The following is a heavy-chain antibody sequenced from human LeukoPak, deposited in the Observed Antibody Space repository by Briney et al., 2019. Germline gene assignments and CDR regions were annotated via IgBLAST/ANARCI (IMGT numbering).Heavy chain of an antibody. Sequence: GESLKISCKGSGYSFTSYWISWVRQMPGKGLEWMGRIDPSDSYTNYSPSFQGHVTISADKSISTAYLQWSSLKASDTAMYYCARPRADQTRSSSSMDLDPWGQGTLVTVSS. J-gene: IGHJ5*02. CDR2: IDPSDSYT. CDR1: GYSFTSYW. D-gene: IGHD6-6*01. CDR3: ARPRADQTRSSSSMDLDP. V-gene: IGHV5-10-1*01.